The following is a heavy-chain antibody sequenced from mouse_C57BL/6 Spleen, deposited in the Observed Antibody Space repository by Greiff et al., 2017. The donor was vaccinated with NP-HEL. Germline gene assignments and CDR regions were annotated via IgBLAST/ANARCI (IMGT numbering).Heavy chain of an antibody. CDR2: IYPRSGNT. Sequence: VKLVESGAELARPGASVKLSCKASGYTFTSYGISWVKQRTGQGLEWIGEIYPRSGNTYYNEKFKGKATLTADKSSSTAYMELRSLTSEDSAVYFCARSPGKAMDYWGQGTSVTVSS. D-gene: IGHD4-1*01. CDR3: ARSPGKAMDY. CDR1: GYTFTSYG. J-gene: IGHJ4*01. V-gene: IGHV1-81*01.